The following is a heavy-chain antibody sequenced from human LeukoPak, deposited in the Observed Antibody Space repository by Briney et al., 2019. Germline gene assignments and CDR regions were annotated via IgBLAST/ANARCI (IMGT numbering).Heavy chain of an antibody. D-gene: IGHD5-18*01. CDR2: ISTNTGNP. Sequence: ASVKVSCKASGYTFTSYAMNWVRQAPGQGLEWMGWISTNTGNPTYAQGFTGRFVFSLDTSVSTAYLQISSLKAEDTAVYYCASPDTAMTYDAFDIWGQGTMVTVSS. J-gene: IGHJ3*02. CDR3: ASPDTAMTYDAFDI. V-gene: IGHV7-4-1*02. CDR1: GYTFTSYA.